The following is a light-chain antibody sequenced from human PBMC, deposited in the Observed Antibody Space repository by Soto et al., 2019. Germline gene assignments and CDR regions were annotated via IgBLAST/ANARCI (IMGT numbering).Light chain of an antibody. CDR1: SSDIDAYNY. V-gene: IGLV2-14*01. CDR2: DVS. Sequence: QSALTQPAAVSGSPGQSITISCTGTSSDIDAYNYVSWYQQHPGKAPKLMIYDVSNRPSGISNRFSGSKSGNTASLTISGLQAEDEADYYCGSYTTSSNYVFGTGTKVTVL. J-gene: IGLJ1*01. CDR3: GSYTTSSNYV.